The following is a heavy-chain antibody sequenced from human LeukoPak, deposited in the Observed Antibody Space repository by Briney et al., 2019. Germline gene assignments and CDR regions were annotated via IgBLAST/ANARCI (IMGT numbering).Heavy chain of an antibody. CDR3: ARDRTIINYDILTADAFDF. Sequence: QAGGSLRLSCAASGFTVSSYSMNWVRQAPGKGLEWVSYISSSSSTIYYADSVKGRFTISRDNAKTSLYLQMNSLRAEDTAVYYCARDRTIINYDILTADAFDFWGQGTMVTVSS. CDR1: GFTVSSYS. J-gene: IGHJ3*01. D-gene: IGHD3-9*01. V-gene: IGHV3-48*04. CDR2: ISSSSSTI.